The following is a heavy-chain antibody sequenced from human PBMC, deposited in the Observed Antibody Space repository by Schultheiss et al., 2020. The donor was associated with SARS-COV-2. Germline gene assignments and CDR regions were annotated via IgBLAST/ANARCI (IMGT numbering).Heavy chain of an antibody. J-gene: IGHJ6*02. D-gene: IGHD3-3*01. CDR1: GFTFSSYW. CDR3: ARSESGFLEWFYGMDV. Sequence: GGSLRLSCAASGFTFSSYWMSWVRQAPGKGLEWVANIKQDGSEKYYVDSVKGRFTISRDNAKNSLYLQMNSLRAEDTAVYYCARSESGFLEWFYGMDVWGQGTTVTVSS. V-gene: IGHV3-7*01. CDR2: IKQDGSEK.